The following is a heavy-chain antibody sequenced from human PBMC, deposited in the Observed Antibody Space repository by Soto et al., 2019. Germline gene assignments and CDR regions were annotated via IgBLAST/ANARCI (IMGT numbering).Heavy chain of an antibody. CDR1: GGSFSGYY. V-gene: IGHV4-34*01. D-gene: IGHD3-10*01. J-gene: IGHJ4*02. CDR2: INHSGST. CDR3: ARNSNRGVNDYFDY. Sequence: QVQLQQWGAGLLKPSETLSLTCAVYGGSFSGYYWSWIRQPPGKGLEWIGEINHSGSTNYNPSLKSRVTISVDTSKNQSSLKLSSVTAADTAVYYCARNSNRGVNDYFDYWGQGTLVTVSS.